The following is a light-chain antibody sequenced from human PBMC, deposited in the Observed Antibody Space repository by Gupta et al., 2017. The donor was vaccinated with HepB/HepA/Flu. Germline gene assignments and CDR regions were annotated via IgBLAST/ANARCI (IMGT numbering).Light chain of an antibody. J-gene: IGKJ4*01. Sequence: IQVTQFPSSLSASVGDRVTITCRTSQTIKPFLNWYQQRPGRAPKLLTYSASVLQSGVPSRFSGSGSATDFTLTISGLLPEDFATYYCQEAFTPHFTFGGGTRVEI. CDR3: QEAFTPHFT. CDR1: QTIKPF. CDR2: SAS. V-gene: IGKV1-39*02.